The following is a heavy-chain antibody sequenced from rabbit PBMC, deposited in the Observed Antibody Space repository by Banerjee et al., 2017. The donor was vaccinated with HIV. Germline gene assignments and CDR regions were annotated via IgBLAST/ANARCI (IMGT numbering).Heavy chain of an antibody. D-gene: IGHD2-1*01. CDR1: GLDFGSSYW. Sequence: QQQLEESGGGLVRPGGSLTLTCKASGLDFGSSYWICWVRQAPGKGLEWIGCIYTGSGATYYASWVNGRFTISRSTSLNTVDLKMTSLTAADMATYFCARDDYGVMWLDLWGQGTLVTVS. CDR3: ARDDYGVMWLDL. J-gene: IGHJ5*01. V-gene: IGHV1S43*01. CDR2: IYTGSGAT.